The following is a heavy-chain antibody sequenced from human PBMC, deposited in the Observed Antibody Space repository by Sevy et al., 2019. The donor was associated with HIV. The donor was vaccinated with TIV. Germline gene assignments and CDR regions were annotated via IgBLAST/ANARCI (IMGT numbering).Heavy chain of an antibody. CDR1: GFTFSTYW. CDR2: IYRDGGSI. CDR3: VREGQYYASGGSYTPFDY. Sequence: GGSLRLSCGASGFTFSTYWMHWVRQAPGKGLVWVARIYRDGGSIRYADFVKGRFTISRDNAKDTLYLHMNSLRAEDTAVYYCVREGQYYASGGSYTPFDYWGQGILVTVSS. J-gene: IGHJ4*02. V-gene: IGHV3-74*01. D-gene: IGHD3-22*01.